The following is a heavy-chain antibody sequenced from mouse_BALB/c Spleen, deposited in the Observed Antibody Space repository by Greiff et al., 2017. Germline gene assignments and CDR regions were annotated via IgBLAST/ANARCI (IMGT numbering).Heavy chain of an antibody. V-gene: IGHV5-17*02. J-gene: IGHJ1*01. CDR2: ISSGSSTI. CDR1: GFTFSSFG. CDR3: ARAYYYGSSFYFWYFDV. D-gene: IGHD1-1*01. Sequence: EVHLVESGGGLVQPGGSRKLSCAASGFTFSSFGMHWVRQAPEKGLEWVAYISSGSSTIYYSDTVKGRFTISSDNPKNTLFLQMTSLRSEDTAMYYCARAYYYGSSFYFWYFDVWGAGTTVTVSS.